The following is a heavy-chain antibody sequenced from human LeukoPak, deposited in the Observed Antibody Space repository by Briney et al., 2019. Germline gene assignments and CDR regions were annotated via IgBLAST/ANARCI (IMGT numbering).Heavy chain of an antibody. CDR3: ARGVDYYGV. D-gene: IGHD3-10*01. CDR1: GGSISSGGYS. V-gene: IGHV4-30-2*01. CDR2: FNHSGGT. J-gene: IGHJ4*02. Sequence: SQTLSLTCTVSGGSISSGGYSWNWIRQPPVKGLEWIGEFNHSGGTNYNPSLKSRVTISVDTSKKQFSLKLSSVTAADTAVYYCARGVDYYGVWGQGTLVTVSS.